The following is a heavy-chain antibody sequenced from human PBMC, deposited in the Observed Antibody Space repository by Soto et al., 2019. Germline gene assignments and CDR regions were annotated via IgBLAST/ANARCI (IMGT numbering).Heavy chain of an antibody. D-gene: IGHD3-3*01. V-gene: IGHV3-23*01. CDR3: AKRLFAVVVVGGYDI. Sequence: VSLRLSCVASGITSSSYAMGWVRQAPGRGLEWVAGISGNGGSSYYAGAVKGRFTISRDNSKNTLYLQMNSLTVEDTAVYYCAKRLFAVVVVGGYDIWGQGTMVTVSS. J-gene: IGHJ3*02. CDR2: ISGNGGSS. CDR1: GITSSSYA.